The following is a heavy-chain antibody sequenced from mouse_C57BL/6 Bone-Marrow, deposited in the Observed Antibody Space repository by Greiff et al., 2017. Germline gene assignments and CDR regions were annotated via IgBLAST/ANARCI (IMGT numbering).Heavy chain of an antibody. CDR3: ARGGHWYVDV. D-gene: IGHD3-3*01. CDR1: GYAFSSSW. V-gene: IGHV1-82*01. J-gene: IGHJ1*03. Sequence: QVQLQQSGPELVKPGASVQISCKASGYAFSSSWLNWVKQRPGKGLEWIGRLYPGDGDTNYNGKFKGKATLTADKSSSTAYMQLSSLTSEDSAVYFGARGGHWYVDVWGTGTTVTVSS. CDR2: LYPGDGDT.